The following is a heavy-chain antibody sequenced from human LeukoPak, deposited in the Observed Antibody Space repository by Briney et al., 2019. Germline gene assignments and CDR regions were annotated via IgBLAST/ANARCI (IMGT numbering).Heavy chain of an antibody. J-gene: IGHJ5*02. CDR1: GFTFSSYA. D-gene: IGHD3-3*02. CDR2: ISGSGGST. V-gene: IGHV3-23*01. CDR3: AKDISGVRMGPFDP. Sequence: GGSLRLSCAASGFTFSSYAMSWVRQAPGKGLEWVSAISGSGGSTYYADSVKGRFTISRDNAKNSLYLQMNSLRAEDTALYYCAKDISGVRMGPFDPWGQGTLVTVSS.